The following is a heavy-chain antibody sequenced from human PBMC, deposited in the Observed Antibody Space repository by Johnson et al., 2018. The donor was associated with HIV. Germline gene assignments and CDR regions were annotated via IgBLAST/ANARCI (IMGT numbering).Heavy chain of an antibody. CDR1: DFTFSSYG. J-gene: IGHJ3*02. D-gene: IGHD2-8*01. V-gene: IGHV3-30*02. CDR2: IQYDGSNK. Sequence: QMQLVESGGGVVQPGGSLRLSCAASDFTFSSYGMHWVRQAPGKGLEWVTFIQYDGSNKYYADSVKGRFTISRDNSKNTLYLQMNSLRAEDTAVYYCARDRTGMVYAIDAFDIWGQGTMVTVSS. CDR3: ARDRTGMVYAIDAFDI.